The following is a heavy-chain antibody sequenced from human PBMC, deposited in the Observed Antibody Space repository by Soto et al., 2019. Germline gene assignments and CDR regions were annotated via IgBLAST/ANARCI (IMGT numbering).Heavy chain of an antibody. CDR3: ARDMSGGTYNYYYGMDV. D-gene: IGHD1-26*01. CDR1: GFTFSIYA. CDR2: ISGTGSPT. J-gene: IGHJ6*02. Sequence: GGSLRLSFAACGFTFSIYAMTWVRQAPGRGLEWVSAISGTGSPTYYADSVKGRFTISRDNSKNTLYLQMNSLRADDTAVYYCARDMSGGTYNYYYGMDVWGQGTTVTVSS. V-gene: IGHV3-23*01.